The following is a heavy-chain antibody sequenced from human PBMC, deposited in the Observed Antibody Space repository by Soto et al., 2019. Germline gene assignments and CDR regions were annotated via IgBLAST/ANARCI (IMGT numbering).Heavy chain of an antibody. V-gene: IGHV1-18*01. Sequence: QVHLVQSGAEVKKPGASVKVSCNGSGYTFTSYGITWVRQAPGQGVEWMGWISAHNGNTNYAQKLQGRVTVTRDTSTSTAYMELRSLRSDDTAVYYCARGRYGDYWGQGALVTVSS. CDR1: GYTFTSYG. D-gene: IGHD1-1*01. J-gene: IGHJ4*02. CDR3: ARGRYGDY. CDR2: ISAHNGNT.